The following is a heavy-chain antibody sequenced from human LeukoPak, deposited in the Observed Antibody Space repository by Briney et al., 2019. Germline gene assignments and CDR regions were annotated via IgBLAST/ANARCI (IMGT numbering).Heavy chain of an antibody. Sequence: SETLSLTCVVDGGYFSGFYWTWVRQAPGKGLEWIGEISYSGTTKYNPSLKSRVTIEVDTSKKQISLNLTSMTAADTAVYYCAKGKAGHYHSVTDEYYYYMDVWGKGTTVIVSS. CDR2: ISYSGTT. J-gene: IGHJ6*03. CDR3: AKGKAGHYHSVTDEYYYYMDV. D-gene: IGHD3-9*01. V-gene: IGHV4-34*01. CDR1: GGYFSGFY.